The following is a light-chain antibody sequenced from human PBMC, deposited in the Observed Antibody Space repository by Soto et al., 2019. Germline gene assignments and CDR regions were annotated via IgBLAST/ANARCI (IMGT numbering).Light chain of an antibody. CDR1: TSNIGAGSD. CDR3: QYYDNSLSGLSGIYV. Sequence: QSVLTQPPSVSGAPGQRVTISCTGTTSNIGAGSDIHWYQQLPSKAPKLLIYSNSHRPSGVPSRFSGSKSGTSASLAITGLQAEDEGDYFCQYYDNSLSGLSGIYVFGSGTMVTVL. J-gene: IGLJ1*01. CDR2: SNS. V-gene: IGLV1-40*01.